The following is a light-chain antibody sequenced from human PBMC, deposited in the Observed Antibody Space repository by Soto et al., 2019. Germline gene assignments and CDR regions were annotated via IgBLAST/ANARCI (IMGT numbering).Light chain of an antibody. V-gene: IGLV2-23*01. CDR3: CSYAGSSTLEAV. CDR2: EGS. CDR1: SSDVGSYNL. Sequence: QSALTQPASVSGSPGQSITISCTGTSSDVGSYNLVSWYQQHPGEAPKLMIYEGSKRPSGVSNRFSGSKSGNTASLTISGLQAEDEADYYCCSYAGSSTLEAVFGGGTQLTVL. J-gene: IGLJ7*01.